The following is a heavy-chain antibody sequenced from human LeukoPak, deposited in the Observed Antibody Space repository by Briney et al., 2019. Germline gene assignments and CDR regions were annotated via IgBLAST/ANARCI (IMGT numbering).Heavy chain of an antibody. J-gene: IGHJ3*02. V-gene: IGHV1-2*02. CDR3: ARDYYYDSSGYTVHAFDI. CDR2: INPNSGGT. Sequence: ASVTVSCKASGYTFTGYYTHWVRQAPGQGLEWMGWINPNSGGTNYAQKFQGRVTMTRDTSTSTVYMELSSLRSEDTAVYYCARDYYYDSSGYTVHAFDIWGQGTMVTVSS. D-gene: IGHD3-22*01. CDR1: GYTFTGYY.